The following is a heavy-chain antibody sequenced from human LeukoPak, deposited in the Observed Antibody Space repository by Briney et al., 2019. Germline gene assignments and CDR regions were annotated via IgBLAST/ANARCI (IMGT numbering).Heavy chain of an antibody. CDR2: IFHSGST. Sequence: SETLSLTCAVSGGSISSGGYSRSWIRQPPGKGLEWIGYIFHSGSTYYNPSLKSRVTISVDRSKTQFSLKLNSVTAADTAVYYCARGPDCSSTSCYESWFDPWGQGTLVTVSS. D-gene: IGHD2-2*01. CDR1: GGSISSGGYS. CDR3: ARGPDCSSTSCYESWFDP. J-gene: IGHJ5*02. V-gene: IGHV4-30-2*01.